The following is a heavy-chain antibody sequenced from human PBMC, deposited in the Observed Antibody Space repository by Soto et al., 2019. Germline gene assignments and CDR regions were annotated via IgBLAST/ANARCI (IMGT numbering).Heavy chain of an antibody. Sequence: GGSLRLSCAASGFTFSTYAMSWVRQAPGKGLEWVSTISGGGNTYYPDSVKGRFTISRDTSKTTLYLQMNSLRAEDTAVYYCAKDRTGQQLGPGYWGQGTLATIYS. CDR2: ISGGGNT. D-gene: IGHD1-1*01. CDR1: GFTFSTYA. V-gene: IGHV3-23*01. CDR3: AKDRTGQQLGPGY. J-gene: IGHJ4*02.